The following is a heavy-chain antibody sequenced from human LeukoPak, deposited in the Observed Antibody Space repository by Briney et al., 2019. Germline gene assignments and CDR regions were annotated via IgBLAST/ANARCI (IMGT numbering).Heavy chain of an antibody. Sequence: GGSLRLSCAASKFTFSTSAMSWVRQAPGKGLEWVSAISGSGANTYYVDAGKGRFTISRDNSNNTLYLEMSSLRSDDTAVYYCAKESQTYYDIMTGYPNYYFDYWGQGTLVTVSS. D-gene: IGHD3-9*01. CDR3: AKESQTYYDIMTGYPNYYFDY. J-gene: IGHJ4*02. CDR2: ISGSGANT. V-gene: IGHV3-23*01. CDR1: KFTFSTSA.